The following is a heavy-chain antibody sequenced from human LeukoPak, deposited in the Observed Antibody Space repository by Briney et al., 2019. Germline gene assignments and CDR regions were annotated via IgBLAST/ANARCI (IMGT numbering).Heavy chain of an antibody. V-gene: IGHV3-30*02. D-gene: IGHD2-2*01. J-gene: IGHJ4*02. Sequence: PGGSLRLSCAASGFTFSSYGMHWVRQAPGKGLEWVAFIRYDGSNKYYADSVKGRFTISRDNSKNTLYLQMNSLRAEDTAVYYCAKDAIVVVPASDFDYWGQGTLVTVSS. CDR1: GFTFSSYG. CDR3: AKDAIVVVPASDFDY. CDR2: IRYDGSNK.